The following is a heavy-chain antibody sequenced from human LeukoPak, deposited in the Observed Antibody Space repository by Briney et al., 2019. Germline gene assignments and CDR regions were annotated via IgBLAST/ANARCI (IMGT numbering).Heavy chain of an antibody. V-gene: IGHV4-59*01. CDR1: GGSISSYY. Sequence: SEALSLTCTVSGGSISSYYWSWIRQPPGKGLEWIGYIYYSGSTNYNPSLKSRVTISVDTSKNQFSLKLSSVTAADTAMYFCASPSEDSSGWESFDYWGQGTLVTVSS. J-gene: IGHJ4*02. D-gene: IGHD6-19*01. CDR3: ASPSEDSSGWESFDY. CDR2: IYYSGST.